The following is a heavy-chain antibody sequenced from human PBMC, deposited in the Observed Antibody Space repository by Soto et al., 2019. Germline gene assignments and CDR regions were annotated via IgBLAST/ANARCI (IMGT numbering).Heavy chain of an antibody. CDR2: ITSSSSKI. D-gene: IGHD2-8*01. Sequence: GGSLRLSCAASGFTFSGYSMNWVRQAPGKGLEWVSYITSSSSKIYYADSVKGRFTISRDNAKYSLYLQMDSLRAEDTAVYYCTRDPHALDYWGQGTLVTVSS. V-gene: IGHV3-48*01. J-gene: IGHJ4*02. CDR1: GFTFSGYS. CDR3: TRDPHALDY.